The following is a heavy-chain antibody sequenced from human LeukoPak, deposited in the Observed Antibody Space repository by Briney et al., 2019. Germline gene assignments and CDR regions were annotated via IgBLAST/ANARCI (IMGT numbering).Heavy chain of an antibody. V-gene: IGHV3-48*01. J-gene: IGHJ4*02. CDR3: ARDWRQQQLSY. Sequence: GGSLRLSCAASGFTFSSYSMNWVRQAPGKGLEWVSYITSSTTTIYYADSVKGRFTISRDNAKNSLYLRMHSLRAEDTAVYYCARDWRQQQLSYWGQGTLVTVSS. D-gene: IGHD6-13*01. CDR2: ITSSTTTI. CDR1: GFTFSSYS.